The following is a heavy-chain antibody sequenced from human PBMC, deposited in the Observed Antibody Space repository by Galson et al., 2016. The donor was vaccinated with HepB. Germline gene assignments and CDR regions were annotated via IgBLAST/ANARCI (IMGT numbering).Heavy chain of an antibody. CDR3: VRGNPISDH. D-gene: IGHD1-14*01. J-gene: IGHJ4*02. Sequence: SLRLSCAASGFTFSDYWMPWIRQVPGKGLVWVSQINIDGSITRYADSVKGRFTISRDNAMNTLFLQMNTLRAEDTAVYYCVRGNPISDHWGQGTQVTVSS. CDR2: INIDGSIT. CDR1: GFTFSDYW. V-gene: IGHV3-74*01.